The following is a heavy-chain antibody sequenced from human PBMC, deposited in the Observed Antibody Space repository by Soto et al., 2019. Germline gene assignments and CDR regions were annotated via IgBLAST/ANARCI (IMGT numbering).Heavy chain of an antibody. CDR1: GGSFSGYS. CDR3: ARDKITGLFDY. J-gene: IGHJ4*02. Sequence: QVQLQQWGAGLLKPSETLSLTCAVYGGSFSGYSWTWIRQPPGTGLEWIGEINHSGSTNYNPSLNSRVTMSVDTSKNQFSLKLTSVTAADTAVYYCARDKITGLFDYWGQGTLVTVSS. D-gene: IGHD2-8*02. CDR2: INHSGST. V-gene: IGHV4-34*01.